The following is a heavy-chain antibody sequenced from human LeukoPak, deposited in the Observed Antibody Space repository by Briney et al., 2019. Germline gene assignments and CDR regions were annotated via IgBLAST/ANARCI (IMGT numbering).Heavy chain of an antibody. J-gene: IGHJ3*02. CDR1: GFTLSNYG. CDR2: IRYDGSNK. CDR3: AREDIVVVPAAIGVAFDI. D-gene: IGHD2-2*01. V-gene: IGHV3-30*02. Sequence: GGSLRLSCAASGFTLSNYGMHWVRQAPGKGLEWVAFIRYDGSNKHYADSVKGRFTISRDNSKNTLYLQMNSLRAEDTAVYYCAREDIVVVPAAIGVAFDIWGQGTMVTVSS.